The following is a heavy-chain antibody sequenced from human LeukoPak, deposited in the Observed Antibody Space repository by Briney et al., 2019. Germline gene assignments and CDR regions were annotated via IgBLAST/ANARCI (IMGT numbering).Heavy chain of an antibody. V-gene: IGHV3-49*04. CDR1: GFTFGDYA. Sequence: GGSLRLSCTASGFTFGDYAMSWVCQAPGKGLEWVGFIRSKAYGGTTEYAASVKGRFTISRDDSKSIAYLQMNSLKTEDTAVYYCTRDIVVVPAAIYYYYYYGMDVWGKGTTVTVSS. J-gene: IGHJ6*04. CDR2: IRSKAYGGTT. CDR3: TRDIVVVPAAIYYYYYYGMDV. D-gene: IGHD2-2*01.